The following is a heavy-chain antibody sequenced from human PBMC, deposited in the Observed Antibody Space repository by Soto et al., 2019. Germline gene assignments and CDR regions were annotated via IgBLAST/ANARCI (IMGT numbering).Heavy chain of an antibody. J-gene: IGHJ2*01. CDR3: ARDTLWFSWYAGTSHGWYFDL. CDR1: GFTVSSYS. V-gene: IGHV3-21*02. Sequence: EVQLVESGGGLVKPGGSLRLSCGASGFTVSSYSMNWVRQAPGRGLEWVSSISSSSTYIHYADSMKGRFTISRDNAKNSLYLQMNSLRVEDTAVYYCARDTLWFSWYAGTSHGWYFDLWGRGTLVTVSS. D-gene: IGHD6-13*01. CDR2: ISSSSTYI.